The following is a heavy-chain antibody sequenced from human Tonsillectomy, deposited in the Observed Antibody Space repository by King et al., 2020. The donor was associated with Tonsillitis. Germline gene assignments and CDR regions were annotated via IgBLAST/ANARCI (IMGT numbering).Heavy chain of an antibody. CDR3: AKDRAGSGTYVSSAFDI. D-gene: IGHD1-26*01. Sequence: EVQLVESGGGLVQPGGSLRLSCAASGFTYSGYAMSWVRQAPGKGLEWVSGISGIGGSTYYADSVKGRVTISRDSAKNTLYLQMNSLRAEDTALYYCAKDRAGSGTYVSSAFDIWGQGTVVTVSS. V-gene: IGHV3-23*04. CDR2: ISGIGGST. CDR1: GFTYSGYA. J-gene: IGHJ3*02.